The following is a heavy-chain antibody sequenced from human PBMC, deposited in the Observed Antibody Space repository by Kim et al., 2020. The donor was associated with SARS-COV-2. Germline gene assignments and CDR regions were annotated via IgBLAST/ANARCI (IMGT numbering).Heavy chain of an antibody. Sequence: GGSLRLSCAASGFTLSNYLMHWVRQTPGEGLVWVSRINSDGRDIEYVDSVKGRFTISRDNAKNTLYLQMNSLRPEDTAVYYCARAGDYDISGYYGFFHHWGQGARVTVSS. V-gene: IGHV3-74*03. CDR2: INSDGRDI. D-gene: IGHD3-22*01. J-gene: IGHJ1*01. CDR1: GFTLSNYL. CDR3: ARAGDYDISGYYGFFHH.